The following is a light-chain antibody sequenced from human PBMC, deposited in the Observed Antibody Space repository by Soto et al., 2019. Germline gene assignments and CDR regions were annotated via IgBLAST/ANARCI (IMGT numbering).Light chain of an antibody. CDR3: QQYSSPPRT. V-gene: IGKV3-20*01. Sequence: EIVLTQSPGTLSLSPGERATLSCRASQSVSSSYLAWYQQKPGQAPRLLIYVASSRATGIPDRFSGSGSGTDFTLTISRLEPEDCAVYYCQQYSSPPRTFGQGTKVEIK. CDR1: QSVSSSY. CDR2: VAS. J-gene: IGKJ1*01.